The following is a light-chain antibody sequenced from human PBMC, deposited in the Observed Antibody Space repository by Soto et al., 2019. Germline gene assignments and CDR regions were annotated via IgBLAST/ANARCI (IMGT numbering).Light chain of an antibody. CDR1: QSISSW. V-gene: IGKV1-5*01. Sequence: DIQMTQSPSTLSASVGDRVTITCRASQSISSWLAWYQQKPGKAPKLLIYDASSLESGVPSRFSGSGSGTEFPLTISRLQPDDFATYYRQQYNSYSGTFGQGTKVEIK. J-gene: IGKJ1*01. CDR3: QQYNSYSGT. CDR2: DAS.